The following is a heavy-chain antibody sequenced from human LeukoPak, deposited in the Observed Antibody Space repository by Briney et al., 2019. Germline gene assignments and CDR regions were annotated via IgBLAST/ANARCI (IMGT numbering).Heavy chain of an antibody. V-gene: IGHV3-23*01. D-gene: IGHD6-13*01. CDR1: GFTFSSYA. Sequence: GGSLRLSCAASGFTFSSYAMSWVRQAPGEGLEWVSAISGSGGGTYYADSVKGRFTISRDNAKNSLYLQMNSLRAEDTAVYYCARDQAAGYYYGMDVWGQGTTVTVSS. J-gene: IGHJ6*02. CDR2: ISGSGGGT. CDR3: ARDQAAGYYYGMDV.